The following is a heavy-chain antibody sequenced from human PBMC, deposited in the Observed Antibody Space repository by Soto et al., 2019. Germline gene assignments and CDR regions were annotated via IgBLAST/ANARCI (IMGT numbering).Heavy chain of an antibody. Sequence: SVKVSCKASGYTFSSYGITWVRQAPGQGLEWMGWIIPIIGTANYAQKFQGRVTITADESTSTAYMELSSLRSEDTAVYYCARGLYVEMATILYYYYYGMDVWGQGTTVTVSS. D-gene: IGHD5-12*01. CDR3: ARGLYVEMATILYYYYYGMDV. CDR2: IIPIIGTA. CDR1: GYTFSSYG. J-gene: IGHJ6*02. V-gene: IGHV1-69*13.